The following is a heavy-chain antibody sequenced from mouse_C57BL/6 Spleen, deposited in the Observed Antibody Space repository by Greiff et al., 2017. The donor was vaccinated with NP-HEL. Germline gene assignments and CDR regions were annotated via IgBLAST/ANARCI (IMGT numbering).Heavy chain of an antibody. CDR2: IYPGSGST. CDR1: GYTFTSYW. V-gene: IGHV1-55*01. CDR3: ARRGGNYYYGSSFYAMDY. D-gene: IGHD1-1*01. J-gene: IGHJ4*01. Sequence: VQLQQPGAELVKPGASVKMSCKASGYTFTSYWITWVKQRPGQGLEWIGEIYPGSGSTNYNEKFKSRATLTVDTSSSTAYMQLSSLTSEDSAVYYCARRGGNYYYGSSFYAMDYWGQGTSVTVSS.